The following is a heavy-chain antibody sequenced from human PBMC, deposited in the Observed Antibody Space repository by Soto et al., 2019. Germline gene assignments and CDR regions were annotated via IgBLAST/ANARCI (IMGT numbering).Heavy chain of an antibody. CDR1: GGTFSRYS. J-gene: IGHJ6*02. CDR3: ARTRFLDVYYYYYGMDV. Sequence: ASVKVSCKASGGTFSRYSITWVRQAPGQGLEWMEWISAYNGNTNYAQKLQGRVTMTTDTSTSTAYMELRSLRSDDTAVYYCARTRFLDVYYYYYGMDVWGQGTTVTVSS. D-gene: IGHD3-3*01. CDR2: ISAYNGNT. V-gene: IGHV1-18*01.